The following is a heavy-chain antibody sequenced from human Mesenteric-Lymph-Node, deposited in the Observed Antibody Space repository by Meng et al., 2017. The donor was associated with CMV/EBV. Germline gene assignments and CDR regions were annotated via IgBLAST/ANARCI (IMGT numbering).Heavy chain of an antibody. CDR3: AKREYNWNLIDY. J-gene: IGHJ4*02. V-gene: IGHV3-30*02. CDR1: EFTFSSYG. Sequence: GGSLRLSCVASEFTFSSYGMHWVRQAPGKGLEWVSSIWNDGRNENYADSVKGRFTISRDNSKNTLYLQMNNLRTEDTAVYYCAKREYNWNLIDYWGQGTLVTVSS. CDR2: IWNDGRNE. D-gene: IGHD1-20*01.